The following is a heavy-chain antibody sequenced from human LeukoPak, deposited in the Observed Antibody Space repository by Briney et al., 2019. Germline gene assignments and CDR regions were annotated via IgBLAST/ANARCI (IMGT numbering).Heavy chain of an antibody. CDR2: IYYSGST. J-gene: IGHJ6*03. Sequence: LETLSLTCTVSVGSISSISYYWGSIRQPPGEWMEWIGSIYYSGSTYYNPSLKTRFNISVDTSKNQFSLKLSSVTPTNRPVNNGPRNVMD. CDR1: VGSISSISYY. CDR3: PRNVMD. V-gene: IGHV4-39*01. D-gene: IGHD2-8*01.